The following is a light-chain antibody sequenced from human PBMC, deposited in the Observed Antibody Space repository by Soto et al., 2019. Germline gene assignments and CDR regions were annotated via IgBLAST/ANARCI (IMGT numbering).Light chain of an antibody. CDR3: HQFNSYPT. CDR1: QGVSSA. CDR2: DAS. V-gene: IGKV1-13*02. Sequence: AIQLTQSPSSLSPSVGDRVTITCRASQGVSSALALYQQKPGKAPKLLIYDASSLESGVPSRCSGSGSGTQFTLTITSLQPEEFATYYWHQFNSYPTFGGGTTGEIK. J-gene: IGKJ4*01.